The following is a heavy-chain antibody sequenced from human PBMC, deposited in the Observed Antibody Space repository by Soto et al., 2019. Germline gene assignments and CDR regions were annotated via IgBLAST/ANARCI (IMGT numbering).Heavy chain of an antibody. J-gene: IGHJ4*02. CDR3: ARTTVNAKFFDF. D-gene: IGHD4-17*01. CDR2: IYHSGST. Sequence: QLQLQESGSGLVKPSQTLSLTCAVSGGSISSGGYSWSWIRQPPGKGLEWIGYIYHSGSTYYNPSLKSRITISVDRSKNQFSLKLTSVTAADTAGYYCARTTVNAKFFDFWGQGTLVTLSS. V-gene: IGHV4-30-2*01. CDR1: GGSISSGGYS.